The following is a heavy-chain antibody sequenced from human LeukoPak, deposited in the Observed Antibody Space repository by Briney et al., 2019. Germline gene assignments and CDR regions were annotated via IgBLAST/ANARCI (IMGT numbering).Heavy chain of an antibody. D-gene: IGHD3-10*01. Sequence: ASVKVSCKASGYTFTSYYMLWVRQAPGQGLEWMGWINPNTGGTDYAQKFQGRVTMTRDTSTSTAYMELSRLRSDDTAVYHCARGHGSYYYYMDVWGKGTTVIVSS. CDR1: GYTFTSYY. J-gene: IGHJ6*03. CDR3: ARGHGSYYYYMDV. V-gene: IGHV1-2*02. CDR2: INPNTGGT.